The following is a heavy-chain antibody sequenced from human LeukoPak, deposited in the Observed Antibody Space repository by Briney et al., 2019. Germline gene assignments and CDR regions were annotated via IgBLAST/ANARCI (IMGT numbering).Heavy chain of an antibody. J-gene: IGHJ6*02. D-gene: IGHD3-10*01. CDR1: GGSFSGYY. Sequence: PETLSLTCAVYGGSFSGYYWSWIRQPPGKGLEWIGEINHSGSTNYNPSLKSRVTISVDTSKNQFSLKLSSVTAADTAVYYCARFKVRGVTRYYYYGMDVWGQGTTVTVSS. CDR2: INHSGST. CDR3: ARFKVRGVTRYYYYGMDV. V-gene: IGHV4-34*01.